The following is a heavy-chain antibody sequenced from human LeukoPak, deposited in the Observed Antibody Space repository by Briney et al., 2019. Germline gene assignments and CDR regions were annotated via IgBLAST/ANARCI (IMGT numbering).Heavy chain of an antibody. J-gene: IGHJ6*04. CDR1: GFTLSSYA. D-gene: IGHD2/OR15-2a*01. Sequence: GGSLRLSCAATGFTLSSYAMHWVRQAPGKGLEWVAVISYDGSNKYYADSVKGRFTISRDNSKNTLYLQMNSLRAEDTAVYYCARVRQNRDYYYYGMDVWGKGTTVTVSS. V-gene: IGHV3-30*04. CDR2: ISYDGSNK. CDR3: ARVRQNRDYYYYGMDV.